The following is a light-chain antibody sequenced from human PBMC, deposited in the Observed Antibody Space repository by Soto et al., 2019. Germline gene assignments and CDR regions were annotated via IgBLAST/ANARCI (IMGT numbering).Light chain of an antibody. CDR2: AAS. V-gene: IGKV1-39*01. J-gene: IGKJ1*01. Sequence: DIQMTQSPSSLSASVGDRVTITCRASRSISSYLNWYQQTPGKAPKLLIYAASSLQSGVPSRFSGSGSGTDFTLTISRLQPEDFATYYCQQSYSSPRTFGQGTKVDIK. CDR3: QQSYSSPRT. CDR1: RSISSY.